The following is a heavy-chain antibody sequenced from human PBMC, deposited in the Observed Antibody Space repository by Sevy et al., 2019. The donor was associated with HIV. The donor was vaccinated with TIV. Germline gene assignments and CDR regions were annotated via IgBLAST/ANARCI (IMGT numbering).Heavy chain of an antibody. V-gene: IGHV1-18*01. Sequence: ASVKVSCKASGYTFTSYGISWVRQAPGQGLEWMGWISAYNGNTNYAQKLQGRVTMTTDTSTSTADMELRSLRSDETAVYYCARDVPPLRSRSYDFWSGYYYYYYGMDVWGQGTTVTVSS. D-gene: IGHD3-3*01. CDR2: ISAYNGNT. CDR1: GYTFTSYG. CDR3: ARDVPPLRSRSYDFWSGYYYYYYGMDV. J-gene: IGHJ6*02.